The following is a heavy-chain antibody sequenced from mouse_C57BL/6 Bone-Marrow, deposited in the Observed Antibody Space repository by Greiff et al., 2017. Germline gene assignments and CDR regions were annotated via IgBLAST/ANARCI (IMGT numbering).Heavy chain of an antibody. J-gene: IGHJ3*01. D-gene: IGHD2-4*01. CDR3: TSYDYDEGAWFAY. CDR2: IDPENGDT. CDR1: GFNIKDDY. V-gene: IGHV14-4*01. Sequence: EVQVVESGAELVRPGASVKLSCTASGFNIKDDYMHWVKQSPEQGLEWIGWIDPENGDTEYASTFQGKATITADTASHTAYLQLSSLTSDDTAVYYCTSYDYDEGAWFAYWGQGTLVTVSA.